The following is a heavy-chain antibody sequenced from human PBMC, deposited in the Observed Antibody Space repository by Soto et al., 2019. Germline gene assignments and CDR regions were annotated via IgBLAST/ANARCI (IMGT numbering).Heavy chain of an antibody. CDR3: AMYPRDSDAFDI. D-gene: IGHD2-2*01. J-gene: IGHJ3*02. Sequence: SETLSLTCTVSGASISSGGYYWSWIRQHPGKGLEWIGYIYYSGSTYYNPSLKSRVTISVDTSKNQFSLKLSSVTAADTAVYYCAMYPRDSDAFDIWGQGTMVTVSS. CDR2: IYYSGST. V-gene: IGHV4-31*03. CDR1: GASISSGGYY.